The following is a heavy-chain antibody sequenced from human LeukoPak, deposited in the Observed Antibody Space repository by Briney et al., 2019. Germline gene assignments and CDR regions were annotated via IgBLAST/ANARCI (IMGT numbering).Heavy chain of an antibody. CDR3: ARGGYSSGWYTYDFDF. CDR2: ISSSSSYI. CDR1: GFTFSSYS. V-gene: IGHV3-21*01. J-gene: IGHJ4*02. D-gene: IGHD6-19*01. Sequence: GGSLRLSCAASGFTFSSYSMNWVRQAPGKGLEWVSSISSSSSYIYYADSVKGRFTISRDNAKNSLYLQMNSLRAEDTAVYYCARGGYSSGWYTYDFDFWGQGTLVTVSS.